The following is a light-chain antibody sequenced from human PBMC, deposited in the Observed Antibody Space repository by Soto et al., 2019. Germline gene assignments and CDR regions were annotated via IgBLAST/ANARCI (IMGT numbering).Light chain of an antibody. J-gene: IGLJ2*01. CDR2: SND. V-gene: IGLV1-40*01. CDR1: SSNIGSPFD. CDR3: ATWDDSLNVV. Sequence: QSVLTQPPSVSGAPGQRVTISCTGNSSNIGSPFDVHWYQHLPGTAPRLLIYSNDQRPSAVPGRFSGSKSGTSASLAISGLLSEDEADYYCATWDDSLNVVFGGGTKLTVL.